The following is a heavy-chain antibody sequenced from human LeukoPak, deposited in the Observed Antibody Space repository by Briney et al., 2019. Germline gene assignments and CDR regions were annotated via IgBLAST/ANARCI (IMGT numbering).Heavy chain of an antibody. V-gene: IGHV4-59*01. CDR2: IYYSGST. CDR3: ARFTPQGYGWGGYNRFDP. J-gene: IGHJ5*02. Sequence: SETLSLTCTVSGGSISSYYWNWIRQPPGKGLEWIGYIYYSGSTNYNPSLKSRVTIPVDTSKNQFSLNLTSVTAAVTAVYYCARFTPQGYGWGGYNRFDPWGQGTLVTVAS. D-gene: IGHD3-16*01. CDR1: GGSISSYY.